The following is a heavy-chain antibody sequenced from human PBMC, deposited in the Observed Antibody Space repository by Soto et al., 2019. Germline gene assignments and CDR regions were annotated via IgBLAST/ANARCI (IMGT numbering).Heavy chain of an antibody. J-gene: IGHJ4*02. V-gene: IGHV1-18*01. CDR3: ATAGMYYDFWSGYFGY. CDR1: CYTFTSYG. CDR2: ISAYNGNT. Sequence: SAKVSFRGSCYTFTSYGISWGRQAPVQGLEWMGWISAYNGNTNYAQKLQGRVTMTTDTSTSTAYMEMRSTRSDDTAVYYCATAGMYYDFWSGYFGYWGQGTLVTVSS. D-gene: IGHD3-3*01.